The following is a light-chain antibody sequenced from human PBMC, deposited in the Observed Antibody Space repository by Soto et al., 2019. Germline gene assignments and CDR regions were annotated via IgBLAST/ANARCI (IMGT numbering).Light chain of an antibody. V-gene: IGKV3-15*01. CDR2: HAS. J-gene: IGKJ1*01. Sequence: EIVLTQSPGTLSLSPGERATLSCRASQSVSSSYLARYQQKPGQAPRLLIYHASTRATGVPARFSGSGSGTDFTLTISSLQSEDFAVYYCQQYKNWRTFGQGTKVDIK. CDR1: QSVSSSY. CDR3: QQYKNWRT.